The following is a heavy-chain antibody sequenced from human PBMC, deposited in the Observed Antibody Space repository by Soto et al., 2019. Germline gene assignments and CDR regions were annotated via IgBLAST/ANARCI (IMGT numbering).Heavy chain of an antibody. J-gene: IGHJ4*02. CDR1: GFTFSSYA. Sequence: GGSLRLSCAASGFTFSSYAMSWVRQAPGKGLEWVSAISGSGGSTYYADSVKGRFTISRDNSKNTLYLQMNSLGAEDTAVYYCAKDDDFWSGFPPYYFDYWGQGTLVTVSS. CDR2: ISGSGGST. V-gene: IGHV3-23*01. CDR3: AKDDDFWSGFPPYYFDY. D-gene: IGHD3-3*01.